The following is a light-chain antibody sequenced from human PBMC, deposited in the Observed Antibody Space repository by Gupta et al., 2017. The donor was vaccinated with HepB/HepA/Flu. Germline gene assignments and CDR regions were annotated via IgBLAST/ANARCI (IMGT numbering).Light chain of an antibody. CDR3: QTWGTGIHV. J-gene: IGLJ2*01. CDR1: SGHTNYA. V-gene: IGLV4-69*01. Sequence: QLVLTHSPSASASLGASVKLTCTLSSGHTNYAIAWHQQQPEKGPRFLMKLNSDGSHNKADGIPDRFSGSSSGAERYLTISRLQSEDEADYYCQTWGTGIHVFGGGTKLTVL. CDR2: LNSDGSH.